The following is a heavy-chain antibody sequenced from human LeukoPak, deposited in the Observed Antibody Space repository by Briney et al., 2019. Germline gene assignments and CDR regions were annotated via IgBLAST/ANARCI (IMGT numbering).Heavy chain of an antibody. CDR3: ARDTHYYGMDV. CDR1: GGSINNYY. CDR2: IYYSGNT. J-gene: IGHJ6*04. Sequence: SETLSLTCTVSGGSINNYYWSWIRQPPGKGLEWIGYIYYSGNTNYNPSLKSRVTIPVDTSKNQFSLKLSSVTAADTAVYYCARDTHYYGMDVWGKGTTVTVSS. V-gene: IGHV4-59*01.